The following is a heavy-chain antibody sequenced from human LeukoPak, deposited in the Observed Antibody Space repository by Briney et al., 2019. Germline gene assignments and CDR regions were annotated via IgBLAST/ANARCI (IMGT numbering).Heavy chain of an antibody. J-gene: IGHJ3*02. CDR1: GFTFSSYS. D-gene: IGHD3-10*01. Sequence: GGSLRLSCAASGFTFSSYSMIWVRQAPGKGLEWVSSISTTSSYIYYADSVKGRFTISRDNAKNSLYLQMNSLRAEDTAMYYCARGGPMVRGVSIAFDIWGQGTMVTVSS. CDR3: ARGGPMVRGVSIAFDI. V-gene: IGHV3-21*01. CDR2: ISTTSSYI.